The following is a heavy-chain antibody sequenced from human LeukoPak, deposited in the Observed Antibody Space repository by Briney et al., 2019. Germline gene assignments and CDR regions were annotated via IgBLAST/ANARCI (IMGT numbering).Heavy chain of an antibody. D-gene: IGHD3-10*01. V-gene: IGHV3-30*18. J-gene: IGHJ3*02. CDR1: GFTFSNYG. Sequence: GGSLRLSCAASGFTFSNYGMHWVRQAPGKGLEWVVVISYDGSNKYYADSVKGRFTISRDNSKNTLYLQMNSLRAEDTAVYYCANGYYYGSGSYYKEAFDIWGQGTMVTISS. CDR3: ANGYYYGSGSYYKEAFDI. CDR2: ISYDGSNK.